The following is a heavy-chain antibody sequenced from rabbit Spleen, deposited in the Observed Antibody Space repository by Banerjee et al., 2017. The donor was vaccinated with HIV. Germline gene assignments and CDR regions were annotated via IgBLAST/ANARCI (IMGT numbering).Heavy chain of an antibody. CDR1: GFSFNIDYV. CDR2: MNTYTTKP. J-gene: IGHJ4*01. D-gene: IGHD1-1*01. V-gene: IGHV1S45*01. Sequence: QEQLEESGGGLVKPEGSLTLTCKASGFSFNIDYVMCWVRQAPGKGLVWIGCMNTYTTKPVYPGWAEGRFAMSKTSSTTVTLQMTSLTAADTATYFCARDLPGIIGWNFNLWGQGTLVTVS. CDR3: ARDLPGIIGWNFNL.